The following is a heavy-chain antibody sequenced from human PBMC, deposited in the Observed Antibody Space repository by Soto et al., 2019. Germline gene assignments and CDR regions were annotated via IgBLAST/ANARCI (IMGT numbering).Heavy chain of an antibody. CDR3: AAPMQWLVWPSYYYGMDV. J-gene: IGHJ6*02. Sequence: GASVKVSCKASGYTFTSYYMHWVRQAPGQGLEWMGIINPSGGSTSYAQKFQGRVTMTRDTSTSTVYMELSSLRSEDTAVYYCAAPMQWLVWPSYYYGMDVWGQGTTVTVSS. D-gene: IGHD6-19*01. CDR1: GYTFTSYY. CDR2: INPSGGST. V-gene: IGHV1-46*01.